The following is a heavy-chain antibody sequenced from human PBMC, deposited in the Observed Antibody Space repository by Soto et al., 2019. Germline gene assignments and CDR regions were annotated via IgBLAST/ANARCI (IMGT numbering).Heavy chain of an antibody. V-gene: IGHV4-30-4*08. D-gene: IGHD6-13*01. Sequence: SETLSLTCNVSGGPISSGDYYWSWVRQPPGKGLEWIGYIYYSGSTYYNPSLKSRVTISVDTSKNQFSLKLSSVTAADTAVYYCARERPDGSRLDPWGQGTLVTVSS. J-gene: IGHJ5*02. CDR3: ARERPDGSRLDP. CDR2: IYYSGST. CDR1: GGPISSGDYY.